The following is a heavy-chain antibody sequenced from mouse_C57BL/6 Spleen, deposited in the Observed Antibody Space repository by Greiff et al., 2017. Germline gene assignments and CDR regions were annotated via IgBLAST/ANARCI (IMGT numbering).Heavy chain of an antibody. J-gene: IGHJ3*01. Sequence: VQLQESGGGLVKPGGSLKLSCAASGFTFSSYAMSWVRQTPEKRLEWVATISDGGSYTYYTDNVKGRFTISRDNAKNNLYLQMSHLKSEDTAMYYCAREAGDWGQGTLVTVSA. V-gene: IGHV5-4*01. CDR2: ISDGGSYT. CDR1: GFTFSSYA. CDR3: AREAGD.